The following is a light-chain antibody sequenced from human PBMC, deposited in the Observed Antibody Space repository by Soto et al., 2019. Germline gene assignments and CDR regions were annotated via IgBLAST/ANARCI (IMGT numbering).Light chain of an antibody. J-gene: IGKJ1*01. V-gene: IGKV3D-20*02. CDR2: AAS. CDR3: QQSYNTPWT. Sequence: EIVLTQSPGTLSLSPGERATLFCRASQGVSSSYFAWYQQKPGQAPRLLIYAASSRATGVPDRFSGSGSGTDFTLTISRLEPEDCATYYCQQSYNTPWTFGQGTRVDVK. CDR1: QGVSSSY.